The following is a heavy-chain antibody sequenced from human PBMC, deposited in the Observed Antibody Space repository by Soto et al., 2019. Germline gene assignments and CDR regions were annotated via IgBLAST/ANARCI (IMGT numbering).Heavy chain of an antibody. J-gene: IGHJ4*02. V-gene: IGHV6-1*01. CDR2: TYYRSKWYN. Sequence: QTLSITCAISGDSVSSNIAAWNWIRQSPSRGLEWLGRTYYRSKWYNDYAVSVKSRITINPDTSKNQFSLQLNSVTPEDTAVYYCARGVAVAGNFDYWGQGTLVTVSS. D-gene: IGHD6-19*01. CDR3: ARGVAVAGNFDY. CDR1: GDSVSSNIAA.